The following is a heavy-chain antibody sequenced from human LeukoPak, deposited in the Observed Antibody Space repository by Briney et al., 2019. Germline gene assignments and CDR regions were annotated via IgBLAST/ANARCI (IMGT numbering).Heavy chain of an antibody. D-gene: IGHD3-9*01. CDR2: IYYSGST. V-gene: IGHV4-39*07. J-gene: IGHJ4*02. Sequence: SETLSLTCTVSGGSISSSSYYWGWIRQPPGKGLEWIGSIYYSGSTYYNPSLKSRVTISVDTSKNQFSLKLSSVTAADTAVYYCARGRGPYDILTGYYEGYFDYWGQGTLVTVSS. CDR3: ARGRGPYDILTGYYEGYFDY. CDR1: GGSISSSSYY.